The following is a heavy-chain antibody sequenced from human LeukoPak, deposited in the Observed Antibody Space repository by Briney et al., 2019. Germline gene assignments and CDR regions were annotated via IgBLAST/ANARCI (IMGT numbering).Heavy chain of an antibody. CDR3: ARWGLGSYYYYGMDV. CDR2: MNPNSGNT. D-gene: IGHD1-26*01. J-gene: IGHJ6*02. V-gene: IGHV1-8*01. Sequence: EWIGWMNPNSGNTGYAQKFQGRVTMTRNTSIRTAYMELSSLRSEDTAVYYCARWGLGSYYYYGMDVWGQGTTVTVSS.